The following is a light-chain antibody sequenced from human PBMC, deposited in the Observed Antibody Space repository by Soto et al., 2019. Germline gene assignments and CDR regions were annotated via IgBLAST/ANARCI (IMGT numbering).Light chain of an antibody. J-gene: IGLJ3*02. V-gene: IGLV1-44*01. Sequence: QSVLTQPPSASGTPGQRVTISCSGSSSNIGTNTVNWYQQLPGTAPKLLIYINTQRPSGVPDRFSGSKSGTSASLAISGLQSDDEADYYCATWDDSLTGWVFGGGTKLTVL. CDR2: INT. CDR3: ATWDDSLTGWV. CDR1: SSNIGTNT.